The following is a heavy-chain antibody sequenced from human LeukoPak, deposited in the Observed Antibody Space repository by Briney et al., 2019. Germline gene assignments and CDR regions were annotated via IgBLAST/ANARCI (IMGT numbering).Heavy chain of an antibody. J-gene: IGHJ4*02. CDR1: GGSISSYY. Sequence: SETLSLTCTVSGGSISSYYWSWIRQPPGKGLEWIGYIYYSGSTNYNPSLKSRVTISVDTSKNQFSLKLSSVTAADTAVYYCARAHIAGYSFDYWGQGTLVTVSS. V-gene: IGHV4-59*01. CDR2: IYYSGST. D-gene: IGHD6-13*01. CDR3: ARAHIAGYSFDY.